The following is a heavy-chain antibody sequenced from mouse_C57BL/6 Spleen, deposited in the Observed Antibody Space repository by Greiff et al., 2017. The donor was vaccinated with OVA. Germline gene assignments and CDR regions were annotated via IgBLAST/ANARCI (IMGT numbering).Heavy chain of an antibody. CDR2: IWTGGGT. CDR3: ARKIYYDYDEAMDY. V-gene: IGHV2-9-1*01. CDR1: GFSLTSYA. J-gene: IGHJ4*01. D-gene: IGHD2-4*01. Sequence: VKLQESGPGLVAPSQILSITCTVSGFSLTSYAISWVRQPPGKGLEWLGVIWTGGGTNYNSALKSRLSISKDNSKSQVFLKMNSLQTDDTARYYCARKIYYDYDEAMDYWGQGTSVTVSS.